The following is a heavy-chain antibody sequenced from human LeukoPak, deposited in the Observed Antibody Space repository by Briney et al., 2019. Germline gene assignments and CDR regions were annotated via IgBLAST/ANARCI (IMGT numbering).Heavy chain of an antibody. CDR2: ISSSSTYI. V-gene: IGHV3-21*01. Sequence: GGSLRLSCAASGFTFSSYSMNWVRQAPGKGLEWVSSISSSSTYIYYADSVKGRFTISRDNAKNSLYLQMNSLRAEDTAVYYCAKDDAWLRFGEWSQGTLVTVSS. CDR1: GFTFSSYS. J-gene: IGHJ4*02. CDR3: AKDDAWLRFGE. D-gene: IGHD3-10*01.